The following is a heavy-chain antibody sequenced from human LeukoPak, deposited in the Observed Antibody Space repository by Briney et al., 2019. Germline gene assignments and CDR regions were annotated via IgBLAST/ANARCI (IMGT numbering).Heavy chain of an antibody. CDR1: GGSISSYY. V-gene: IGHV4-59*01. CDR2: IYYSGST. CDR3: ARDSAARGFDP. J-gene: IGHJ5*02. Sequence: ETLSLTCTVSGGSISSYYWSWIRQPPGKGLEWIGYIYYSGSTNYNPSLKSRVTISVDTSKNQFSLKLSSVTAADTAVYYCARDSAARGFDPWGQGTLVTVSS. D-gene: IGHD6-6*01.